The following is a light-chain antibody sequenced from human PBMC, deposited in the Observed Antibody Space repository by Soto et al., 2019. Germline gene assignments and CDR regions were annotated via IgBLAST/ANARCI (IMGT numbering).Light chain of an antibody. CDR2: GAS. CDR3: QQYDSSPIT. Sequence: IVLTQSPGTLSLSPGERATLSCRASQSVSSSYLDWYQQKTGQAPSLLLYGASRRATGIPDRFSGSGSGTDFTLTISRLEPEDFAVYYCQQYDSSPITFGQGTKVDI. J-gene: IGKJ1*01. V-gene: IGKV3-20*01. CDR1: QSVSSSY.